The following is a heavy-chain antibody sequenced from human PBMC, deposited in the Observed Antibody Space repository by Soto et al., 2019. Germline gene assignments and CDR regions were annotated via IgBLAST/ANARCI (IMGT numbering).Heavy chain of an antibody. V-gene: IGHV3-48*02. D-gene: IGHD5-18*01. CDR2: IDSSSSAK. Sequence: GGSLRLSCAASGFIFSSYSFNWVRQAPGKGLEWLSYIDSSSSAKFYADSVKGRFAISRDNGRNLLYLQMNSLRDEDTAVYYCATHGYTRATYDYWGPGTLVTVSS. CDR1: GFIFSSYS. J-gene: IGHJ4*02. CDR3: ATHGYTRATYDY.